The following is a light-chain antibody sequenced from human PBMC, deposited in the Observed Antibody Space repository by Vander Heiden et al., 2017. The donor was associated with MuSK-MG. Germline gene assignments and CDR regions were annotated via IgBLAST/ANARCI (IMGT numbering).Light chain of an antibody. CDR3: QQYGSSPLT. V-gene: IGKV3-20*01. Sequence: EILLTQSPGTLSLSLGERATLTCRASQSFRSSYLAWYQQKPGQAPRLLIYGASSRATGIPDRFSGSGSGTDFTLTISRLEPEDFAVYYCQQYGSSPLTFGGGTKVEIK. CDR2: GAS. CDR1: QSFRSSY. J-gene: IGKJ4*01.